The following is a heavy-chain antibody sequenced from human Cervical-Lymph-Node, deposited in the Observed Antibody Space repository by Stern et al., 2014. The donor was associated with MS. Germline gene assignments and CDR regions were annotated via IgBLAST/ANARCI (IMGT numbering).Heavy chain of an antibody. CDR2: IYYGGSI. V-gene: IGHV4-4*02. J-gene: IGHJ4*02. D-gene: IGHD6-19*01. CDR3: ATDRDGWYFGY. Sequence: QVQLQESGPGLVKPSGTLSLTCDMSRDSVGGGRWWSWVRQPPGKALESIAEIYYGGSINYNPSLRGRASISLDKPKNRFSLTLTSVTAADSAIYYCATDRDGWYFGYWGQGVLVTVSS. CDR1: RDSVGGGRW.